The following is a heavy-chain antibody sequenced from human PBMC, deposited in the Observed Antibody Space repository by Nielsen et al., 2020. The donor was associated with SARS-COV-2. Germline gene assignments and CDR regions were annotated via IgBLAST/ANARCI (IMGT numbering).Heavy chain of an antibody. Sequence: LRLSCTVSGGSITSGDYYWSWIRQPAGKGLEWIGRIHATGNTNYNPSLKSRVTISVDRSKNQFSLKLSSVTAADTAVYYCARGIRPRHVFDIWGQGTMVTVSS. CDR3: ARGIRPRHVFDI. CDR1: GGSITSGDYY. V-gene: IGHV4-61*02. D-gene: IGHD2-21*01. CDR2: IHATGNT. J-gene: IGHJ3*02.